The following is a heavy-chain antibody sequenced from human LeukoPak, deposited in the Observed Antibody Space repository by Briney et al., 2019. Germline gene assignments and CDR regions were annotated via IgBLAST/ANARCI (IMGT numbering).Heavy chain of an antibody. Sequence: GGSLRLSCAASGFTFTTYGMNWVRQAPGKGLEWVSYISSSSSDIYYADSVKGRFTISRDNAENSLYLQMNSLRAEDTAVYYCARVLSLQSDYWGQGTLVTVSS. V-gene: IGHV3-48*01. CDR3: ARVLSLQSDY. CDR1: GFTFTTYG. J-gene: IGHJ4*02. CDR2: ISSSSSDI. D-gene: IGHD3-16*02.